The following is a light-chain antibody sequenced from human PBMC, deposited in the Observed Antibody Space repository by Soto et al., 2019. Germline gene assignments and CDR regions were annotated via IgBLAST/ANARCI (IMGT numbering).Light chain of an antibody. CDR1: QSVSSN. J-gene: IGKJ2*01. CDR3: QQYSDWPRYT. CDR2: AAS. V-gene: IGKV3-15*01. Sequence: EIVMTQSPATLSVSPGARDTLSCRASQSVSSNLAWYQQKPGQAPRLLTYAASTSATGIPARFSGSGSGTEFTVTISSLQSEDFAVYDCQQYSDWPRYTFGQGTKLESK.